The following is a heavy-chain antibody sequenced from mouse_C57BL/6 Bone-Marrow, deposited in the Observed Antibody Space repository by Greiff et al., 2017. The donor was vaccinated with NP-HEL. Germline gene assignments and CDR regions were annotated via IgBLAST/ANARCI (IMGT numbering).Heavy chain of an antibody. CDR3: ARSPSLGNYVVFDY. Sequence: EVKLVESGGGLVQPGGSLSLSCAASGFTFTDYYMSWVRQPPGKALEWLGFIRNKANGYTTEYSASVKGRFTISRDNSQSILYLQLNALLAEDSATYYCARSPSLGNYVVFDYWGQGTTLTVSS. V-gene: IGHV7-3*01. CDR2: IRNKANGYTT. J-gene: IGHJ2*01. D-gene: IGHD2-1*01. CDR1: GFTFTDYY.